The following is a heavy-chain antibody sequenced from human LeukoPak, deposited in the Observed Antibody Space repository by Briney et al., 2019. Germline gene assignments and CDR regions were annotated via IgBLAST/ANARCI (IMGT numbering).Heavy chain of an antibody. CDR3: ARDLLLGSAFDI. Sequence: SETLSLTCAVYGGSFSGYYWSWIRQPPGKGLEWIGEINHSGSTNYNPSLKSRVTISVDTSKNQFSLKLSSVTAADTAVYYCARDLLLGSAFDIWGQGTMVTVSS. CDR2: INHSGST. J-gene: IGHJ3*02. V-gene: IGHV4-34*01. D-gene: IGHD1-26*01. CDR1: GGSFSGYY.